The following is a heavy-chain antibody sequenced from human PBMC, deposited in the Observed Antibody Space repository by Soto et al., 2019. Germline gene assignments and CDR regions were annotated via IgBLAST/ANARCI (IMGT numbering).Heavy chain of an antibody. J-gene: IGHJ4*02. D-gene: IGHD3-9*01. Sequence: EVQALASGGGLVQPGESLILSCAVSGFTFSRYAMNWVRQAPGKGLEWVSGLSGSGDSTYYADSVKGRFTISRDNSKNTLHLQMNSLRGEDTAVYYCAKDLFPYILTGSPLDFWGQGTLVTVSS. CDR3: AKDLFPYILTGSPLDF. CDR1: GFTFSRYA. CDR2: LSGSGDST. V-gene: IGHV3-23*01.